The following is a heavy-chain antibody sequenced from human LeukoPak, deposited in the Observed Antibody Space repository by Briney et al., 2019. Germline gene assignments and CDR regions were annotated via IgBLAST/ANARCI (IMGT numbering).Heavy chain of an antibody. CDR3: AGPLPKYYYDSSGYYGTLIAFGI. CDR1: GGSISSSSYY. J-gene: IGHJ3*02. CDR2: IYYSGST. Sequence: TPSETLSLTCTVSGGSISSSSYYWGWIRQPPGKGLEWIGSIYYSGSTYYNPSLKSRVTISVDTSKNQFSLKLSSVTAADTAVYYCAGPLPKYYYDSSGYYGTLIAFGIWGQGTMVTVSS. D-gene: IGHD3-22*01. V-gene: IGHV4-39*01.